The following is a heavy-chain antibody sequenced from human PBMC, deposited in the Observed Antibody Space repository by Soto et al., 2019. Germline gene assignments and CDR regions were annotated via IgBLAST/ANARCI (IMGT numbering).Heavy chain of an antibody. D-gene: IGHD1-26*01. CDR3: AHRPIVGAAL. V-gene: IGHV4-4*02. CDR1: GGSISNSNW. CDR2: LFHSGST. Sequence: QVQLQESGPGLVKPSGTLSLTCAVFGGSISNSNWWTWGRQPPGKGLDWIGELFHSGSTNYNSSLLGRVTLSVDKANHQFSLKLRSVTAADPAVYYCAHRPIVGAALWGQGTLVTVSS. J-gene: IGHJ4*02.